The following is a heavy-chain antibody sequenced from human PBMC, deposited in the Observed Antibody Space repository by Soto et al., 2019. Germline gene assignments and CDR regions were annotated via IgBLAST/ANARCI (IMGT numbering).Heavy chain of an antibody. V-gene: IGHV3-23*01. CDR1: GFTFSSYA. Sequence: GGSLRLSCAASGFTFSSYAMSWVRQAPGKGLEYVSTLSGSGVNTYYADSVKGRFTISRDNSKNTLYLQMNSLRVEDTAIYYCAKPLQVYWGQGTQVTVSS. J-gene: IGHJ4*02. CDR3: AKPLQVY. CDR2: LSGSGVNT.